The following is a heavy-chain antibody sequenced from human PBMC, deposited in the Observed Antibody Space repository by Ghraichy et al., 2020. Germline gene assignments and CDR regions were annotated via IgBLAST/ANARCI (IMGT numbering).Heavy chain of an antibody. V-gene: IGHV4-39*01. CDR1: GGSISSSSYY. CDR2: IYYSGST. Sequence: SETLSLTCTVSGGSISSSSYYWGWIRQPPGKGLEWIGSIYYSGSTYYNPSLKSRVTISVDTSKNQFSLKLNSVTAADTAVYYCARSYSNYYYGMDVWGQGTTVTFSS. D-gene: IGHD4-11*01. J-gene: IGHJ6*02. CDR3: ARSYSNYYYGMDV.